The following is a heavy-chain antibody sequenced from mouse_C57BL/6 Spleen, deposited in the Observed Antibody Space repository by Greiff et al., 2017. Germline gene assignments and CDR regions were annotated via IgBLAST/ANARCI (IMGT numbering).Heavy chain of an antibody. D-gene: IGHD1-1*01. CDR3: TTDYGSSLAWFAY. CDR2: IDPEDGDT. V-gene: IGHV14-1*01. J-gene: IGHJ3*01. Sequence: VQLQQSGAELVMPGASVKLSCTASGFNIKDYYMHWVKQRPEQGLEWIGRIDPEDGDTEYAPKFQGKATMTADTSSNTAYLQLSSLTSEDTAVYYCTTDYGSSLAWFAYWGQGTLVTVSA. CDR1: GFNIKDYY.